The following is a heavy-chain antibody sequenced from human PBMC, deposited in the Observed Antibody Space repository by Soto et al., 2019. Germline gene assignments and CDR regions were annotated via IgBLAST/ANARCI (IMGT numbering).Heavy chain of an antibody. J-gene: IGHJ3*01. CDR3: VREGSGWYSRGSFDV. CDR2: ISGGGGST. CDR1: GFTFNTYA. V-gene: IGHV3-23*01. D-gene: IGHD6-19*01. Sequence: HPGGSLRLSCAASGFTFNTYAMNWVRQAPGKGLEWVSGISGGGGSTYYTDSVRGRFTISRDNPKNTLYLQMNILRAEDTAIYFCVREGSGWYSRGSFDVWGRGTMVTVSS.